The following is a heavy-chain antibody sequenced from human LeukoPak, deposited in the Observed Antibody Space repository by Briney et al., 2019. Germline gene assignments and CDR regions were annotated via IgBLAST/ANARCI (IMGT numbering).Heavy chain of an antibody. D-gene: IGHD2-2*01. CDR2: MNPNSGNT. V-gene: IGHV1-8*01. J-gene: IGHJ4*02. CDR3: AREHCSSTSCYEIDY. Sequence: ASVKVSCKASEYTFGSYDINWVRQAAGQGLEWMGWMNPNSGNTGYAQKFQGRVTMTRNTSISTAYMELSSLRSEDTAVYYCAREHCSSTSCYEIDYWGQGTLVTVSS. CDR1: EYTFGSYD.